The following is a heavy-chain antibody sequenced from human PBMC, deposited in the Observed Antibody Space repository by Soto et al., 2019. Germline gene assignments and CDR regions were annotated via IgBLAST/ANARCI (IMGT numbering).Heavy chain of an antibody. D-gene: IGHD5-12*01. CDR3: AKEFGATMEGPFDY. CDR2: ISYDGSNK. V-gene: IGHV3-30*18. CDR1: GFTFSSYG. Sequence: GGSLRLSCAASGFTFSSYGMHWVRQAPGKGLEWVAVISYDGSNKYYADSVKGRFTISRDNSKNTLYLQMNSLRAEDTAVYYCAKEFGATMEGPFDYWGQGTLVTVSS. J-gene: IGHJ4*02.